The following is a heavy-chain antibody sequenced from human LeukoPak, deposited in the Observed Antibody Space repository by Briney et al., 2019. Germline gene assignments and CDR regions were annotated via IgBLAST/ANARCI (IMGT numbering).Heavy chain of an antibody. J-gene: IGHJ4*02. Sequence: GGPLRLSCSASGFTFSSYGMHWVRQAPGKGLEWVAVISYDGSNKYYADSLKGRFTSSRDNSKNTRYLQMNSLRPQGTAVYYGAGYPDTYHYGGSGPWDYWGQGTLVTVSP. V-gene: IGHV3-30*03. CDR1: GFTFSSYG. D-gene: IGHD3-22*01. CDR2: ISYDGSNK. CDR3: AGYPDTYHYGGSGPWDY.